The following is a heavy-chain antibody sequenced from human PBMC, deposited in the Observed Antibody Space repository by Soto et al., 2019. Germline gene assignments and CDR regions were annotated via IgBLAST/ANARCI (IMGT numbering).Heavy chain of an antibody. J-gene: IGHJ4*02. CDR2: IDHSGSA. V-gene: IGHV4-34*01. D-gene: IGHD2-21*02. Sequence: SETLSLTCAVYGGSFSGYYWSWLRQPPGKGLEWIGGIDHSGSATQNPSLKTRVTISVDTSKNQFSLRLGSLTAADTAVYYCARAVQGDAPGKDFFDSWGQGTPVT. CDR3: ARAVQGDAPGKDFFDS. CDR1: GGSFSGYY.